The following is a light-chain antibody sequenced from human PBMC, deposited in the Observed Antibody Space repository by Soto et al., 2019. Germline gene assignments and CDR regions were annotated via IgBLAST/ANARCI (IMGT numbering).Light chain of an antibody. CDR3: QKHNRDPRT. CDR1: QGIGNY. CDR2: GAS. V-gene: IGKV1-27*01. J-gene: IGKJ1*01. Sequence: DIQMTQSPPSLSASVGXRVTITCRASQGIGNYLAWYQQKPEKVSKLLIYGASTLQSGIPSRFSGSGSGTDFTDTIRSLRPEDFATYYCQKHNRDPRTFGPGTKVDIK.